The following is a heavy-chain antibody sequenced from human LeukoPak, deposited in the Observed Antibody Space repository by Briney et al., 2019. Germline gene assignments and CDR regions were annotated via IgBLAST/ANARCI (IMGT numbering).Heavy chain of an antibody. Sequence: GGSLRLSCAASGFTFDDYAMHWVRQAPGKGLEWVSGISWSSGSIGYADSVKGRFTISRDNAKNSLYLQMNSLRAEDTALYYCAKDCSGGSCYDYWGQGTLVTVSS. J-gene: IGHJ4*02. CDR1: GFTFDDYA. CDR2: ISWSSGSI. D-gene: IGHD2-15*01. CDR3: AKDCSGGSCYDY. V-gene: IGHV3-9*01.